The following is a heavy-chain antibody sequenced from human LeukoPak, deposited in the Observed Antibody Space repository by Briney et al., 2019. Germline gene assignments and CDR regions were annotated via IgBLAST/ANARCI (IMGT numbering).Heavy chain of an antibody. CDR1: GFTFSSYA. D-gene: IGHD4-17*01. Sequence: GGSLRLSCAASGFTFSSYAMNWVRQAPGKGLEWVSTISDRSDKTYYADSVRGRFTISRDNSKNTLFLQMNSLRAEDTAVYYCAKPSYGDPLDAFDIWGQGTMVTVSS. V-gene: IGHV3-23*01. CDR2: ISDRSDKT. J-gene: IGHJ3*02. CDR3: AKPSYGDPLDAFDI.